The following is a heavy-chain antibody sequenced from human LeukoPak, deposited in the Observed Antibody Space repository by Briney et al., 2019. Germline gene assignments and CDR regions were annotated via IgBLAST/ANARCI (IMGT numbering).Heavy chain of an antibody. V-gene: IGHV3-74*01. CDR1: GFTFSSYW. D-gene: IGHD4/OR15-4a*01. CDR2: IASDGSST. J-gene: IGHJ3*01. CDR3: VRDRPAKYFGASVDAFDL. Sequence: GGSLRLSCAASGFTFSSYWMNWVRQAPGKGLVWVSRIASDGSSTTYADSVKGRFTISRDNAKSTLYLQMNSLRAEDTAVYYCVRDRPAKYFGASVDAFDLWGQGTMVTVSS.